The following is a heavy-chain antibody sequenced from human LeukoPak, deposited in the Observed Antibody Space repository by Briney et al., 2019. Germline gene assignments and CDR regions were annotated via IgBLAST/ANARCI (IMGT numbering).Heavy chain of an antibody. CDR3: ARGGTTYFSGSGTHP. Sequence: PSETLSLTCGVSGGSFSGFFWTWIRQSPGRGLERIGEINRRGTTYYNPSLESRLAISLDTSRNQFFLNLTSVTAADTAVYFCARGGTTYFSGSGTHPWGQGTLVTVSS. J-gene: IGHJ5*02. V-gene: IGHV4-34*01. CDR2: INRRGTT. D-gene: IGHD3-10*01. CDR1: GGSFSGFF.